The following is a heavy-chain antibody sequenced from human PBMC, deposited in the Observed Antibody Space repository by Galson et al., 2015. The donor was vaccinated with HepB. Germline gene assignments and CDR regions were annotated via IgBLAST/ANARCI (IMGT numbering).Heavy chain of an antibody. J-gene: IGHJ3*02. Sequence: SLRLSCAVSGFSFSSYWMSWVRQAPGKGLEWVGRIKSKTDGGTTDYAAPVKGRFTISRDDSKNTLYLQMNSLKTEDTAVYYCTTGVLNYYDSSGYYDTPGAFDIWGQGTMVTVSS. CDR1: GFSFSSYW. V-gene: IGHV3-15*01. CDR2: IKSKTDGGTT. CDR3: TTGVLNYYDSSGYYDTPGAFDI. D-gene: IGHD3-22*01.